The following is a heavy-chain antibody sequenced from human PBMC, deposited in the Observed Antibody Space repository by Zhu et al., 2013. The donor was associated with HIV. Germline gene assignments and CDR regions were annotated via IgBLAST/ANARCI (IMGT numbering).Heavy chain of an antibody. CDR1: GGTFSNYT. D-gene: IGHD5-18*01. Sequence: QVQLVQSGAEVKKPGSSVKVSCKASGGTFSNYTITWVRQAPGQGPEWMGGIIPIFGTANYAQKFQGRVTITADKSTSTAYMELSSLRSEDTAVYYCARVGGGSWGDTAMVGWFDPWGQGTLVTVSS. J-gene: IGHJ5*02. CDR3: ARVGGGSWGDTAMVGWFDP. CDR2: IIPIFGTA. V-gene: IGHV1-69*06.